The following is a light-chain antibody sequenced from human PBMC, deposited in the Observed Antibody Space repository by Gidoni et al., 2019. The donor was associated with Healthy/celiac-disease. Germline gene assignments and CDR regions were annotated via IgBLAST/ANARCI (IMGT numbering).Light chain of an antibody. V-gene: IGLV1-44*01. Sequence: QSVLTQPPSASGTPGQQVTISCSGSSSNIGSNTVNWYQQLPGSAPKLLIYNNNPRPSGVPDRFSGSKSGTSASLPISGLQSEDEADYYCAAWDDSLNGPWVFGGGTKLTVL. CDR2: NNN. CDR1: SSNIGSNT. J-gene: IGLJ3*02. CDR3: AAWDDSLNGPWV.